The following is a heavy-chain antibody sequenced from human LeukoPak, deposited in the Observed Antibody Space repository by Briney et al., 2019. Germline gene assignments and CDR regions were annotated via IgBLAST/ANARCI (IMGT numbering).Heavy chain of an antibody. J-gene: IGHJ4*02. Sequence: SETLSLTCTVSGGSINSYYWSWLRQPAGKGLEWIGRIYSSGSTNYNPSLKSRVSMSVDTSKNQFSLKLTSVTAADTAVYYCARGGKATVVTMWGQGILVTVSS. CDR1: GGSINSYY. CDR3: ARGGKATVVTM. D-gene: IGHD4-23*01. CDR2: IYSSGST. V-gene: IGHV4-4*07.